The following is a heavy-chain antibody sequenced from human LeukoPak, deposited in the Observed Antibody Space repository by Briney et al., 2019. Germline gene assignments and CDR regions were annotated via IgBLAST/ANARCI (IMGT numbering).Heavy chain of an antibody. CDR3: ARDRSGSGSHSLRQYYFDY. Sequence: GASVKVSCKASGYTFTSYDINWVRQATGQGLEWMGWMNPNSGNTGYAQKFQGRVTMTRNTSISTAYMELSSLRSEDTAVYYCARDRSGSGSHSLRQYYFDYWGQGTLVTVSS. D-gene: IGHD3-10*01. J-gene: IGHJ4*02. CDR2: MNPNSGNT. CDR1: GYTFTSYD. V-gene: IGHV1-8*01.